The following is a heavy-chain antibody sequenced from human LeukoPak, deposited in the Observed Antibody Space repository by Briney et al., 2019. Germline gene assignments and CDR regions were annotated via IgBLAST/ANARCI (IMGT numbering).Heavy chain of an antibody. Sequence: SETLSLTCAVYGGSFSGYYWSWIRQPPEKGLEWIGEINHSGSTNCNPSLKSRVTISVDTSKNQFSLKLSSVTAADTAVYYCARGRGWFGESTFDPWGQGTLVTVSS. CDR1: GGSFSGYY. J-gene: IGHJ5*02. V-gene: IGHV4-34*01. CDR2: INHSGST. CDR3: ARGRGWFGESTFDP. D-gene: IGHD3-10*01.